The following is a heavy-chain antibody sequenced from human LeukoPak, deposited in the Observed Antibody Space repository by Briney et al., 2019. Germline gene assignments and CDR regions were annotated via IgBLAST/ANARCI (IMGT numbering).Heavy chain of an antibody. V-gene: IGHV3-48*01. CDR1: GFTFSDYD. CDR2: ITGSSSSK. J-gene: IGHJ3*01. CDR3: ARPTTSGWYPH. Sequence: PGGSLRLSCPASGFTFSDYDMNWIRQAPGTGLEWVSYITGSSSSKYYADSVKGRFTISRDNAKNSLYLQMNSLRAEDTAVYYCARPTTSGWYPHWGQGTMVTVSS. D-gene: IGHD6-19*01.